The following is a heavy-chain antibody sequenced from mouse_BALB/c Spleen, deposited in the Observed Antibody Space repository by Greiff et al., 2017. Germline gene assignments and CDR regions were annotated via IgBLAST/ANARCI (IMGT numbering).Heavy chain of an antibody. CDR1: GYSITSDYA. Sequence: EVQRVESGPGLVKPSQSLSLTCTVTGYSITSDYAWNWIRQFPGNKLEWMGYISYSGSTSYNPSLKSRISITRDTSKNQFFLQLNSVTTEDTATYYCARASSSYALYAMDYWGQGTSVTVSS. CDR2: ISYSGST. V-gene: IGHV3-2*02. CDR3: ARASSSYALYAMDY. D-gene: IGHD3-1*01. J-gene: IGHJ4*01.